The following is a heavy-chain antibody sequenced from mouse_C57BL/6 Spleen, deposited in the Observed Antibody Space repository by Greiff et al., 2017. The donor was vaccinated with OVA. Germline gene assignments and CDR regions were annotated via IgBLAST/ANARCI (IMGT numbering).Heavy chain of an antibody. CDR3: ARYDSYAMDY. CDR2: IDPSDSYT. CDR1: GYTFTSYW. Sequence: QVQLKQPGAELVMPGASVKLSCKASGYTFTSYWMHWVKQRPGQGLEWIGEIDPSDSYTNYNQKFKGKSTLTVDKSSSTAYMQLSSLTSEDSAVYYCARYDSYAMDYWGQGTSVTVSS. V-gene: IGHV1-69*01. J-gene: IGHJ4*01.